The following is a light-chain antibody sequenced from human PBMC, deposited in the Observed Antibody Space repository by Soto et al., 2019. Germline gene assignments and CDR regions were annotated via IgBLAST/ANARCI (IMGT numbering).Light chain of an antibody. CDR1: QSVSSN. J-gene: IGKJ1*01. CDR3: QQYGSSPWT. V-gene: IGKV3-20*01. Sequence: DIVMTQSPATLPVSPGERATLSCRASQSVSSNLAWYQQKPGQAPRLLIYGASNRATGIPDRFSGSGSGTDFTLTISRLEPEDFAVYYCQQYGSSPWTFGQGTKVDIK. CDR2: GAS.